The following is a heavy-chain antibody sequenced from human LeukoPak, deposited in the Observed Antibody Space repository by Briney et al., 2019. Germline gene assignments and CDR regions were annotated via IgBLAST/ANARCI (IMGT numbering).Heavy chain of an antibody. V-gene: IGHV3-21*01. Sequence: PGGSLRLSCAASGFTLTNYAMNWVRQTPGKGLEWVSSISSISSYIYYADSVKGRFTISRDNAKNSLYLQMNSLRAEDTAVYYCARDSSAPSEFDYWGQGTLVTVSS. CDR3: ARDSSAPSEFDY. CDR2: ISSISSYI. D-gene: IGHD6-19*01. CDR1: GFTLTNYA. J-gene: IGHJ4*02.